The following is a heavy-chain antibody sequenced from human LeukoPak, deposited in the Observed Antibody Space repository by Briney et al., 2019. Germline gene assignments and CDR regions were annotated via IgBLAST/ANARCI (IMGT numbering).Heavy chain of an antibody. CDR2: IYTSGST. V-gene: IGHV4-4*07. D-gene: IGHD6-19*01. J-gene: IGHJ6*02. CDR1: GGSISSYY. CDR3: ARSLEAGTGYYYYGMDV. Sequence: SSETLSLTCTVSGGSISSYYWSWIRQPAGKGLEWIGRIYTSGSTNYNPSLKSRVTMSVDTSKNQFSLKLSSVTAADAAVYYCARSLEAGTGYYYYGMDVWGQGTTVTVSS.